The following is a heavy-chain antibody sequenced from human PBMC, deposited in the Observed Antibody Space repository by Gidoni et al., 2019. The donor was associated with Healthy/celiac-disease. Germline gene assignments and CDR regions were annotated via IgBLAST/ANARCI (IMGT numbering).Heavy chain of an antibody. CDR3: AKDRLEDIVVVPADPSGGDY. J-gene: IGHJ4*02. CDR2: IAYDGSNK. CDR1: VLTFRRYG. D-gene: IGHD2-2*01. V-gene: IGHV3-30*18. Sequence: QVPLVASWGGFVHPGRSLSLSCAASVLTFRRYGMPWVRQAPGKGLEWVEVIAYDGSNKYDADSVKGRFTSSRDNSKNTLYLQRNSLRAEDTAVYYCAKDRLEDIVVVPADPSGGDYWGQGTLVTVSS.